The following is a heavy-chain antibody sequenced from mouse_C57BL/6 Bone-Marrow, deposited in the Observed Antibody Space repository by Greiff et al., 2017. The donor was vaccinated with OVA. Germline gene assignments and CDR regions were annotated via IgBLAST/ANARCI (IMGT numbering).Heavy chain of an antibody. CDR1: GFSLTSYG. CDR2: IWGVGST. CDR3: ASALYGYGWFAY. V-gene: IGHV2-6*01. D-gene: IGHD2-2*01. J-gene: IGHJ3*01. Sequence: VPGVESGPGLVAPSQSLSITCTVSGFSLTSYGVDWVRQSPGKGLEWLGVIWGVGSTNYNSALKSRLSISKDNSKSQVFLKMNSLQTDDTAMYYCASALYGYGWFAYWGQGTLVTVSA.